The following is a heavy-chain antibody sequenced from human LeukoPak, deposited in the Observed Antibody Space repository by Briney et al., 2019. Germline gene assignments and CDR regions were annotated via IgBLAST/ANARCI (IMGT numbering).Heavy chain of an antibody. Sequence: GGSLRLSCAASGFTFSSYGMHWVRQAPGKGLEWVAVISYDGSNKYYADSVKGRFTISRDNSKNTLYLQMNSLRAEDTAVYYCAKGYSTMAVFDYWGQGTLVTVSS. CDR3: AKGYSTMAVFDY. CDR1: GFTFSSYG. CDR2: ISYDGSNK. J-gene: IGHJ4*02. V-gene: IGHV3-30*18. D-gene: IGHD6-13*01.